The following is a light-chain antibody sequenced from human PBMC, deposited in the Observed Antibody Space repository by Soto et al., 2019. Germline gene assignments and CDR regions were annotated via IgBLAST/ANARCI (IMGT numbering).Light chain of an antibody. J-gene: IGLJ3*02. V-gene: IGLV3-1*01. CDR1: RLGDKY. Sequence: SYELTQPSSVSVSPDQTATITCSGDRLGDKYASWYQQRPGQSPVLVIHQDTKRPSGIPARFSGSNSGNTATLTISGAQAVDEADYYCQAWDSRTYVVFGGGTKVTVL. CDR3: QAWDSRTYVV. CDR2: QDT.